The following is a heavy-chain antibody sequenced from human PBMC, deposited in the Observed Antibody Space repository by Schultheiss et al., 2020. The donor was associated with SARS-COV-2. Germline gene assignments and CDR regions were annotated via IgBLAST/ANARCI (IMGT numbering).Heavy chain of an antibody. V-gene: IGHV1-2*02. CDR2: INPNSGGT. D-gene: IGHD6-19*01. CDR1: GYTFTGYY. J-gene: IGHJ4*02. CDR3: ARVGPIAVAAVDY. Sequence: ASVKVSCKASGYTFTGYYMHWVRQAPGQRLEWMGWINPNSGGTNYAQKFQGRVTMTRDTSISTAYMELSRLRSDDTAVYYCARVGPIAVAAVDYWGQGTLVTVSS.